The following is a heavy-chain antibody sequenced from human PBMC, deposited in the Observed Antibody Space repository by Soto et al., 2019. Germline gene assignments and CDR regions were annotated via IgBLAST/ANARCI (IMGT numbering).Heavy chain of an antibody. D-gene: IGHD3-22*01. CDR2: ISSSSSYT. CDR3: ARVVGYYYDSSGYYPDY. Sequence: LRLSCAASGFTFSDYYMSWIRQAPGKGLEWVSYISSSSSYTNYADSVKGRFTISRDNAKNSLYLQMNSLRAEDTAVYYCARVVGYYYDSSGYYPDYWGQGTLVTVSS. J-gene: IGHJ4*02. V-gene: IGHV3-11*05. CDR1: GFTFSDYY.